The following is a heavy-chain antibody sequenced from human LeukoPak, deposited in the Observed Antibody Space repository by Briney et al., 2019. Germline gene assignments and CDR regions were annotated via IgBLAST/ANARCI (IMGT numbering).Heavy chain of an antibody. J-gene: IGHJ5*02. CDR3: ARHRGYCSSTSCSYNWFDP. D-gene: IGHD2-2*03. Sequence: PSETLSLTCTVSGGSISSYFWSWIRQPPGKGLEWIGYIYYSGSTKYNPSLKSRVTMSVDTSKNRFSLKLSSVTAADTAVYYCARHRGYCSSTSCSYNWFDPWGQGTLVTVSS. V-gene: IGHV4-59*08. CDR2: IYYSGST. CDR1: GGSISSYF.